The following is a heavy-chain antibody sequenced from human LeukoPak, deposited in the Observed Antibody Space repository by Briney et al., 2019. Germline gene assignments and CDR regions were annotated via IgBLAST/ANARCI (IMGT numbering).Heavy chain of an antibody. D-gene: IGHD3-10*01. J-gene: IGHJ4*02. CDR2: INPNSGGT. CDR3: ARTPTYYYGSGSYYFDY. V-gene: IGHV1-2*02. CDR1: GYTFTGYY. Sequence: GASVKVSCKASGYTFTGYYMHWVRQAPGQGLEWMGWINPNSGGTNYAQKFQGRVTMTRDTSISTAYMELSRLRSDDTAVYYCARTPTYYYGSGSYYFDYWGQGTLVTVS.